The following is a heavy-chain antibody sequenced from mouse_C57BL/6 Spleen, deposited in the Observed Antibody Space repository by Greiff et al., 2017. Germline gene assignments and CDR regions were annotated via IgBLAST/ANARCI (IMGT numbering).Heavy chain of an antibody. CDR3: AREGGYDRGGYYFDY. V-gene: IGHV5-16*01. Sequence: EVKVVESEGGLVQPGSSMKLSCTASGFTFSDYYMAWVRQVPEKGLEWVANINYDGSSTYYLDSLKSRFIISRDNAKNILYLQMSSLKSEDTATYYCAREGGYDRGGYYFDYWGQGTTLTVSS. CDR2: INYDGSST. J-gene: IGHJ2*01. D-gene: IGHD2-2*01. CDR1: GFTFSDYY.